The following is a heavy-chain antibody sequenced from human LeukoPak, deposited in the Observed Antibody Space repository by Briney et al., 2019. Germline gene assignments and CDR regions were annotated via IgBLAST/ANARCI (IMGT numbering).Heavy chain of an antibody. CDR1: GFPFSIYS. CDR3: ARGTYYDILTGYPSPYFDY. V-gene: IGHV3-21*01. CDR2: ISSSSKYI. D-gene: IGHD3-9*01. J-gene: IGHJ4*02. Sequence: GGSLRLSCAASGFPFSIYSMNWVRQAPGKGLEWVSSISSSSKYIYQADSLKGRFTISRDNAKNSLYLQMNSLRAEDTAVYYCARGTYYDILTGYPSPYFDYWGQGTLVTVSS.